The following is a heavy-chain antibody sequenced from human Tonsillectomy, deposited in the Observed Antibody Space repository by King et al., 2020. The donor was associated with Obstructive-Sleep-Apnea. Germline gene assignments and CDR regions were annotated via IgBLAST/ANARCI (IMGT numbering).Heavy chain of an antibody. D-gene: IGHD3-22*01. CDR2: INHSGST. Sequence: VQLQQWGAGLLKPSETLSLTCAVYGGSFSGYYWSWIRQPPGKGLEWIGEINHSGSTNYNPSLKSRVTISVDTSKNPFSLKLSSVTAADTAVYYCARGYDSSGYYRYWGQGTLVTVSS. J-gene: IGHJ4*02. CDR3: ARGYDSSGYYRY. CDR1: GGSFSGYY. V-gene: IGHV4-34*01.